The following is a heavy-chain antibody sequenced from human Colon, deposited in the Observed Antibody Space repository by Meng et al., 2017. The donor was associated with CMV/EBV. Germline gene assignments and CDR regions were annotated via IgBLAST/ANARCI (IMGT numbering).Heavy chain of an antibody. CDR1: GFTFSSQN. Sequence: VLLGRGLLTPVWSLDLSFVASGFTFSSQNMSWVRQAPGKGLEWVSNIADSGGGTYYAETVKGRFIISRDNSKNTLYLQMNSLRAEDTAVYYCVNRGWLESWGQGTLVTVSS. CDR2: IADSGGGT. D-gene: IGHD3-16*01. CDR3: VNRGWLES. J-gene: IGHJ5*01. V-gene: IGHV3-23*04.